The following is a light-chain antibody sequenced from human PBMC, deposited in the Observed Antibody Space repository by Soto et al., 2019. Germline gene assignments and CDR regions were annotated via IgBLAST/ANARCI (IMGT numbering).Light chain of an antibody. CDR2: GAS. J-gene: IGKJ4*01. CDR3: QQYENWPQLT. Sequence: RVMTKSAATLSVSPGERATLSCRASQSVGGDLAWYQQKPGQAPRLLLYGASSRAPGIPDRFSGSGSGTEFTLTISSLQSEDSAVYYCQQYENWPQLTFGGGTKVDIK. V-gene: IGKV3-15*01. CDR1: QSVGGD.